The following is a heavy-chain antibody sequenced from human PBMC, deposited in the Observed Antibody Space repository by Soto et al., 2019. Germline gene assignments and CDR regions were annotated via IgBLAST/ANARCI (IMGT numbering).Heavy chain of an antibody. D-gene: IGHD4-17*01. J-gene: IGHJ5*02. CDR2: INPNSGGT. CDR1: GYTFTGYY. V-gene: IGHV1-2*02. Sequence: ASVKVSCKASGYTFTGYYMHWVRQAPGQGLEWMGRINPNSGGTNYAQKFQSRVTMTRDTSTSTAYMELSSLRSEDTAVYYCARVDYGDYAWGQGTLVTVSS. CDR3: ARVDYGDYA.